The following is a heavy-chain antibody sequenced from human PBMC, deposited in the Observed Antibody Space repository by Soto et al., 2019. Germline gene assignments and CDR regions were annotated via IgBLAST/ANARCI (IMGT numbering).Heavy chain of an antibody. J-gene: IGHJ5*02. CDR2: ISYSGTT. Sequence: QVQLQESGPGLVKPSQTLSLTCTVSGDSISSNNNYWNWIRQPPGEGLEWIGFISYSGTTSYSPSLKSRVAISLDTSKNQFSLSLSSVTAADTAVYYCARGRGYSYGLDPWGQGTLVTVSS. CDR1: GDSISSNNNY. V-gene: IGHV4-30-4*01. CDR3: ARGRGYSYGLDP. D-gene: IGHD5-18*01.